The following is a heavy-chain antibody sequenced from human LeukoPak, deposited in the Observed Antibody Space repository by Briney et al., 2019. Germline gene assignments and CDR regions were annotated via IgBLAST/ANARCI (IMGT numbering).Heavy chain of an antibody. CDR2: ISAYNGNT. Sequence: EASVKVSCKASGYTFTSYGISWVRQAPGQGLEWMGWISAYNGNTNYAQKLQGRVTMTTDTSTSTAYMELRSLRSDDTAVYYCALWELPEGYYYYYGMDVWGQGTTVTVSS. J-gene: IGHJ6*02. V-gene: IGHV1-18*01. D-gene: IGHD1-26*01. CDR1: GYTFTSYG. CDR3: ALWELPEGYYYYYGMDV.